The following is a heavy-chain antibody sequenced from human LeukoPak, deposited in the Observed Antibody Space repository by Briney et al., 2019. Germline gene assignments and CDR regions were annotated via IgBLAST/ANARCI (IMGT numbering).Heavy chain of an antibody. V-gene: IGHV3-30*03. CDR2: ISYDGSNK. CDR3: ARDWGRITMVRGVTYGMDV. D-gene: IGHD3-10*01. Sequence: GGSLRLSCAASGFMFRSYGMHWVRQAPGKGLEWVAVISYDGSNKYYADSVKGRFTISRDNSKNTLYLQMNSLRAEDTAVYYCARDWGRITMVRGVTYGMDVWGQGTTVTVSS. CDR1: GFMFRSYG. J-gene: IGHJ6*02.